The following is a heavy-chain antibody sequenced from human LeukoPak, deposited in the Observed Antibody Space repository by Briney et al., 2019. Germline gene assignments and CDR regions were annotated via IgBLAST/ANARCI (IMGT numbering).Heavy chain of an antibody. D-gene: IGHD3-10*01. J-gene: IGHJ4*02. V-gene: IGHV1-18*01. Sequence: ASVKVSCKASGYTFTSYGISWVRQAPGQGLEWMGRISAYNGNTNYAQKLQGRVTMTTDTSTSTAYMELRSLRSDDTAVYYCARVPMVRGVIELVYWGQGTLVTASA. CDR2: ISAYNGNT. CDR1: GYTFTSYG. CDR3: ARVPMVRGVIELVY.